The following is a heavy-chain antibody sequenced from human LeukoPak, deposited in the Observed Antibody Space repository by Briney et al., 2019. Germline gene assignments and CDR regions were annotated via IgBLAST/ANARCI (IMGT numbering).Heavy chain of an antibody. Sequence: ASVNVSCKASGYTFTDYGISWVRQAPGQGLEWMGWISTDNGNSKYAQKFQGRVTITRNTSISTAYMELSSLRSEDTAVYYCARRGAHYDILTGYYPDYYMDVWGKGTTVTVSS. J-gene: IGHJ6*03. CDR1: GYTFTDYG. CDR2: ISTDNGNS. CDR3: ARRGAHYDILTGYYPDYYMDV. V-gene: IGHV1-18*01. D-gene: IGHD3-9*01.